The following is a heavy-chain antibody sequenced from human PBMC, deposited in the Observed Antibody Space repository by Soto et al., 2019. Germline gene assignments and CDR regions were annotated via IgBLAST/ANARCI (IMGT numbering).Heavy chain of an antibody. CDR2: IIPIFATV. Sequence: QVQLLQSGSEVRKPGSSVKVSCKASGGTLNSYAFTWVRQARGQGLEWLGGIIPIFATVVYAQRFEGRVNISADKSTSTANMELTNLSFDDAAVYDGTRWWEAVRYPCDVLDVWGQGPAVTVSS. D-gene: IGHD1-26*01. CDR3: TRWWEAVRYPCDVLDV. CDR1: GGTLNSYA. J-gene: IGHJ6*02. V-gene: IGHV1-69*06.